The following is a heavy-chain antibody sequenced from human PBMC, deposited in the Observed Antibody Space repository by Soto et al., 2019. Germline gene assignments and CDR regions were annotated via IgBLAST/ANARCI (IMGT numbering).Heavy chain of an antibody. CDR1: GIVFSDY. D-gene: IGHD2-21*02. J-gene: IGHJ5*02. Sequence: QVQLVESGGGLVKPGGSLRLSCAASGIVFSDYMSWVRQAPGKGLEWLSYISGSGRTIYSADSVKGRFTISRDNATNSLYLQMNNVRTEDTAVYYWARVTFPGGWIDPWGQGTLVTVSS. CDR3: ARVTFPGGWIDP. CDR2: ISGSGRTI. V-gene: IGHV3-11*01.